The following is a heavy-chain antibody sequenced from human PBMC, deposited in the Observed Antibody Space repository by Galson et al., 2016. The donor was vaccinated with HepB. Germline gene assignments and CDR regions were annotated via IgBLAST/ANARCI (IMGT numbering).Heavy chain of an antibody. Sequence: SLRLSCAASGFTFSSYSMNWVRQAPGKGLEWVSSIGSSSTYIHYAHSVKGRFTISRDNAKNSLDLQMNSLRAEDTAVYYCARQTTYDILSGDYFDTWGQGNLVTVSS. CDR2: IGSSSTYI. V-gene: IGHV3-21*01. CDR3: ARQTTYDILSGDYFDT. CDR1: GFTFSSYS. D-gene: IGHD3-9*01. J-gene: IGHJ5*02.